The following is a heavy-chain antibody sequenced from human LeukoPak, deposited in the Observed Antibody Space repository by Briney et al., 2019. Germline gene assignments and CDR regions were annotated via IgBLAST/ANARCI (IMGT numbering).Heavy chain of an antibody. CDR3: ARVPVVVPAAMGRKPRPHTNWFDP. V-gene: IGHV1-18*01. CDR2: ISAYNGNT. J-gene: IGHJ5*02. Sequence: GASVKVSCKASGYTFTNYGISWVRQAPGQGLEWMGWISAYNGNTNYAQKLQGRVTMTTDTSTSTAYMELRSLRSDDTAVYYCARVPVVVPAAMGRKPRPHTNWFDPWGQGTLVTVSS. CDR1: GYTFTNYG. D-gene: IGHD2-2*01.